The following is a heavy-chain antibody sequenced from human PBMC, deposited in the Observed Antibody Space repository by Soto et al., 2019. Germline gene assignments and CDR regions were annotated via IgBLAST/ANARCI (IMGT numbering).Heavy chain of an antibody. CDR3: ERVVGRGGYCSSTSCQTIGDY. D-gene: IGHD2-2*01. V-gene: IGHV4-38-2*01. J-gene: IGHJ4*02. Sequence: SKTLSLTCAISGYSISSGYYWGWIRQPPGNGLEWIGSIYHSGSTYYNPSLKSRVTISVDTSKNQFSLKLSSVTAADTAVYYCERVVGRGGYCSSTSCQTIGDYWGQGTLVNVSS. CDR2: IYHSGST. CDR1: GYSISSGYY.